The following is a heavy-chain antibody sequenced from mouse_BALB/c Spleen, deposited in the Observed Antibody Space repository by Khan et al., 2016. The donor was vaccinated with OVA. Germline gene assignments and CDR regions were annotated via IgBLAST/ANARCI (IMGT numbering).Heavy chain of an antibody. D-gene: IGHD2-10*01. CDR1: GFSLTNYG. J-gene: IGHJ4*01. CDR2: IWSDGST. CDR3: PRQPYYQYNVIDY. Sequence: VQLQESGPGLVAPSQSLSITCTITGFSLTNYGIHWVRQPPGKGLEWLVVIWSDGSTTYNPALKPRLTIIKDNSKIQVFSKMHSLQPDDTAIYFCPRQPYYQYNVIDYWGQGTSVTVSS. V-gene: IGHV2-6-1*01.